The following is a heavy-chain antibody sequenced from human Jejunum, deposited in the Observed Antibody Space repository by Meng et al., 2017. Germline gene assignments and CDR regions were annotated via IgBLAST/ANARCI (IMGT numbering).Heavy chain of an antibody. V-gene: IGHV3-72*01. Sequence: GGSLRLSCTVSGFTLSDHYMDWVRQAPGKGLEWVGRFRDKTQSYSIEYAASVKGRFIISRDDSQQSLYLQMNSLQTDDTAMYYCTRGFCGGGTCYSGLTWGQGSLVTVSS. CDR1: GFTLSDHY. CDR2: FRDKTQSYSI. J-gene: IGHJ4*02. D-gene: IGHD2-21*01. CDR3: TRGFCGGGTCYSGLT.